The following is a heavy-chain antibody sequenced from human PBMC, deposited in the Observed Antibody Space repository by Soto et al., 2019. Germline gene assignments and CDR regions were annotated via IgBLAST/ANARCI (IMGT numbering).Heavy chain of an antibody. D-gene: IGHD6-19*01. J-gene: IGHJ4*02. CDR3: AKIDKFNPQSSGWANRFDY. CDR2: MSRDGGVT. Sequence: EVQLLESGGGLVQPGGSLRLSCAASGFTFSNYGMTWVRQAPGKGLEWVSGMSRDGGVTDYTDSVKGRFTSSRDISKNTLYRQMNSRRAEDTAVYYCAKIDKFNPQSSGWANRFDYWGQGTRVTVSS. V-gene: IGHV3-23*01. CDR1: GFTFSNYG.